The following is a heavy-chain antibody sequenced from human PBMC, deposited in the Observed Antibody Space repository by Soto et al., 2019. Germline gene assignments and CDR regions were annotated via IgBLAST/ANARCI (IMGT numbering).Heavy chain of an antibody. J-gene: IGHJ4*02. Sequence: QVQLVQSGAEVKNPGASVKVSCKASGYTFTGYYMHWVRQAPGQGLEWMGWINPNSGGTNYAQKFQGWVTMTRDTSISTAYMELSRLRADDTAVYFCAREGIDGRVPDYWGQGTLVTVSS. CDR1: GYTFTGYY. CDR2: INPNSGGT. CDR3: AREGIDGRVPDY. V-gene: IGHV1-2*04.